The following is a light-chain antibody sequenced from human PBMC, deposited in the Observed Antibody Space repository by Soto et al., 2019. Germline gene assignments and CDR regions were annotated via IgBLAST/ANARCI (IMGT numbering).Light chain of an antibody. V-gene: IGKV3-15*01. J-gene: IGKJ4*01. CDR2: DAS. CDR1: QSVSSSY. CDR3: QQYDTWPLT. Sequence: EIVMTQSPATLSVSPGEGATLSCRASQSVSSSYLAWYQQTPGQAPRVVIYDASTRATVIPARFSGSGSGTEFTLTISSLQSEDFAVYYCQQYDTWPLTFGGGTKVDIK.